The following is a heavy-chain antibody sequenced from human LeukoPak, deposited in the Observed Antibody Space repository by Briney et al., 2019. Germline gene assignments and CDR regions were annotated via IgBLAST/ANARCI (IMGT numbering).Heavy chain of an antibody. CDR2: INHSGST. CDR1: GGSLSGYY. D-gene: IGHD3-10*01. CDR3: ARGLLRHYYYYGMDV. J-gene: IGHJ6*02. Sequence: PSETLSLTCAVYGGSLSGYYWSWIRQPPGKGLEWIGEINHSGSTNYNPSLKSRVTISVDTSKNQFSLKLSSVTAADTAVYYCARGLLRHYYYYGMDVWGQGTTVTISS. V-gene: IGHV4-34*01.